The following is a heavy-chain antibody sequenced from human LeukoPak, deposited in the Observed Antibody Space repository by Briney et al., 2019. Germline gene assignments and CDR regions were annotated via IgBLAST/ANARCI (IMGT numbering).Heavy chain of an antibody. CDR3: ARDTGDGYHGDYYYYMDV. Sequence: GPSLRLSYAAYSFTFSSYAMHWVRQPPGKGLESVSAISSNGGSTYYAHSVKGRFTIARDNSKNTLYLQMGSLKAEDMAVYYCARDTGDGYHGDYYYYMDVWGKGTTVTVSS. CDR1: SFTFSSYA. J-gene: IGHJ6*03. V-gene: IGHV3-64*01. D-gene: IGHD5-24*01. CDR2: ISSNGGST.